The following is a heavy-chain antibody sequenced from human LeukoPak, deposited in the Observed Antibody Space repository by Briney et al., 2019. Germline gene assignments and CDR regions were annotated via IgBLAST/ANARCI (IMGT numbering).Heavy chain of an antibody. D-gene: IGHD1-26*01. CDR3: ARDKVVGATHFDY. Sequence: TGGSLRLSCAASGFTFGTYWMGWVRQAPGKGLEWVANIKQDGSEKYYVDSVKGRFTISRDNAKNSLYLQMSSLRAEDTAVYYCARDKVVGATHFDYWGQGTLVTVSS. V-gene: IGHV3-7*01. CDR2: IKQDGSEK. CDR1: GFTFGTYW. J-gene: IGHJ4*02.